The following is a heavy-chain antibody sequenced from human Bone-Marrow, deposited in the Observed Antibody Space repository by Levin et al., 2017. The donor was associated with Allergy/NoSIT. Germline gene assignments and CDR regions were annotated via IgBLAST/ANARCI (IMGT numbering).Heavy chain of an antibody. Sequence: SETLSLTCTVSGGSISSYYWSWIRQPPGKGLEWIGYIYYSGSTNYNPSLKSRVTISVDTSKNQFSLKLSSVTAADTAVYYCAREVFYYDSSGYYYFWFDYWGQGTLVTVSS. CDR3: AREVFYYDSSGYYYFWFDY. CDR1: GGSISSYY. D-gene: IGHD3-22*01. V-gene: IGHV4-59*01. CDR2: IYYSGST. J-gene: IGHJ4*02.